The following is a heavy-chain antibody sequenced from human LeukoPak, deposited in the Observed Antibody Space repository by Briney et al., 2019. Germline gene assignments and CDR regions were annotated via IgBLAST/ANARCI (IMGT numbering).Heavy chain of an antibody. Sequence: PGRSLRLSCAASGFTFSGYAMHWVRQAPGKGLEWVAVISYDGSNKYYADSVKGRFTISRDNSKNTLYLQMNSLRAEDTAVYYCARGGYGDTIDYWGQGTLVTVSS. CDR1: GFTFSGYA. CDR2: ISYDGSNK. J-gene: IGHJ4*02. D-gene: IGHD4-17*01. V-gene: IGHV3-30*04. CDR3: ARGGYGDTIDY.